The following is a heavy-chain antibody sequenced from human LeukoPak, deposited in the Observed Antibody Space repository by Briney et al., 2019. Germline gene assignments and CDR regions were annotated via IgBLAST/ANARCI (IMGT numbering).Heavy chain of an antibody. CDR1: GFTFGSYW. J-gene: IGHJ4*02. CDR2: IKQDGSEK. D-gene: IGHD1-26*01. CDR3: ARDSGRPRWELLGFDY. Sequence: PGGSLRLSCAASGFTFGSYWMSWVRRAPGKGLEWVANIKQDGSEKYYVDSVKGRFTISRDNAKNSLYLQMTSLRAEDTAVYYCARDSGRPRWELLGFDYWGQGTLVPVSS. V-gene: IGHV3-7*01.